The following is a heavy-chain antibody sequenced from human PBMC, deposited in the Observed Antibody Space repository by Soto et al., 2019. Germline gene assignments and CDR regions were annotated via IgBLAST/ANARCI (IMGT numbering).Heavy chain of an antibody. Sequence: QVQLVESGGGVVQSGRSLRLSCVATGSVFRNYAMHWVRQAPGKGLEWVAVISYDATKKYYADSVKGRFTISRDNSKNTLYLEMNSLRPEDTTVYYCAREDYGAHYFDFWGPGTLVTVSS. V-gene: IGHV3-30-3*01. J-gene: IGHJ4*02. CDR2: ISYDATKK. CDR3: AREDYGAHYFDF. CDR1: GSVFRNYA. D-gene: IGHD4-17*01.